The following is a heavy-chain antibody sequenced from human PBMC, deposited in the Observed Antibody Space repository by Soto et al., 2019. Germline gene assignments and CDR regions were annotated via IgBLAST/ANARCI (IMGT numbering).Heavy chain of an antibody. J-gene: IGHJ4*02. CDR2: TSYDGSNK. D-gene: IGHD3-16*01. V-gene: IGHV3-30*19. Sequence: QVQLVESGGGVVQPGTSLRLSCVGSGFTFRSYVIHWVRQAPGKGLEWVALTSYDGSNKYYDDSVKGRFTISRDNSRNTVDLQMDRLRLEDTALYYCARWGTTGGLDVWGQGPLVSVSS. CDR3: ARWGTTGGLDV. CDR1: GFTFRSYV.